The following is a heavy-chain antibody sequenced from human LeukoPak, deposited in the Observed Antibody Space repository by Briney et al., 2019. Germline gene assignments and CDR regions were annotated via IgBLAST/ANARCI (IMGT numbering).Heavy chain of an antibody. D-gene: IGHD3-22*01. Sequence: PSETLSLTCTVSGGSISSYYWSWIRQPPGKGLEWIGYIDYSGNTNYNPSLKSRVTISVDTSKDQFSLKLTSVTAADTAVYYCASESSGTYYPYYWGQGTLVTVSS. J-gene: IGHJ4*02. CDR1: GGSISSYY. CDR2: IDYSGNT. V-gene: IGHV4-59*08. CDR3: ASESSGTYYPYY.